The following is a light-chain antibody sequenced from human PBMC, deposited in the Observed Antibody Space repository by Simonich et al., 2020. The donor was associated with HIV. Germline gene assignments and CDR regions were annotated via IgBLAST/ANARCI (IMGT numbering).Light chain of an antibody. CDR2: DAF. V-gene: IGKV3D-20*01. Sequence: EIVMTQSPATLSVSPGERATLSCRASQRVNSNVAWYQQKPGLAPRLLIYDAFSRATGIPDRFSGSGSGTDFTLTISRLEPEDFAVYYCQQYGNSPITFGQGTRLEIK. J-gene: IGKJ5*01. CDR3: QQYGNSPIT. CDR1: QRVNSN.